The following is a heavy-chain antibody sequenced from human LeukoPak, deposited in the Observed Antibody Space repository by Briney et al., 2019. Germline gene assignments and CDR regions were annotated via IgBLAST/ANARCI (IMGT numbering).Heavy chain of an antibody. CDR2: ISYSGAT. J-gene: IGHJ5*02. D-gene: IGHD1-26*01. Sequence: SETLSLTCTVSGGSISGYYWSWIRQPPGEGLEYIGYISYSGATHNNPSLRSRVTISIDTSRNQFSLKLSSVTAADTAVYYCARVSRGDWFDPWGQGTLVTVSS. CDR3: ARVSRGDWFDP. CDR1: GGSISGYY. V-gene: IGHV4-59*12.